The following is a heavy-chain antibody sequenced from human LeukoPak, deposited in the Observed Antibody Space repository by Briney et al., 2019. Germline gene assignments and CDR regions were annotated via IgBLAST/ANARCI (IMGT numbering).Heavy chain of an antibody. Sequence: SETLSLTCTVSGGSISSYYWSWTRQPAGKGLEWIGRIYTSGSTNYNPSLKSRVTMSVDTSKNQFSLKLSSVTAADTAVYYCARDASGGPYYYYYMDVWGKGTTVTVSS. CDR1: GGSISSYY. V-gene: IGHV4-4*07. J-gene: IGHJ6*03. CDR2: IYTSGST. CDR3: ARDASGGPYYYYYMDV. D-gene: IGHD1-26*01.